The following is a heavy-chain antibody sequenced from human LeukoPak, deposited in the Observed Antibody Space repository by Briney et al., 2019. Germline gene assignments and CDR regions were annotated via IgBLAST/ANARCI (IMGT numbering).Heavy chain of an antibody. J-gene: IGHJ6*03. CDR1: EFTFSSYG. D-gene: IGHD3-10*01. V-gene: IGHV3-30*02. CDR3: AKDGSRSREVFPYYYGSGRLQYMDV. Sequence: GGSLRLSCAASEFTFSSYGMHWVRQAPGKGLEWVAFIRFDGSNKYYADSVEGRFTISRDNSKNTLYLQMNSLRDEDTAMFYCAKDGSRSREVFPYYYGSGRLQYMDVWGKGTTVIISS. CDR2: IRFDGSNK.